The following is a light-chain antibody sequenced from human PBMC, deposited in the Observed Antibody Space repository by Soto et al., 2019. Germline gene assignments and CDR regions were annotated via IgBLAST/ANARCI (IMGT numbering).Light chain of an antibody. CDR3: QQYNNWPTLA. Sequence: EIVMTQSPATLSVSPGERATLSCRASQSVSSNLAWYQQKPGQAPRLLIYAASTRATGIPARFSGSGSGTEFTLTISSLQSEDFAVYYCQQYNNWPTLAFGQGTKVDIK. V-gene: IGKV3-15*01. CDR1: QSVSSN. J-gene: IGKJ1*01. CDR2: AAS.